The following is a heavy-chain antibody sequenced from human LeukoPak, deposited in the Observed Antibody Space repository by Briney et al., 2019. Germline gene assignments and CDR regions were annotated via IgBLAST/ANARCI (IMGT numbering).Heavy chain of an antibody. CDR1: GYTFTSYG. D-gene: IGHD2-15*01. CDR2: ISAYNGNT. J-gene: IGHJ5*02. Sequence: ASVKVSCKASGYTFTSYGISWVRQAPGQGLEWMGWISAYNGNTNYAQKLQGRVTMTTDTSTSTAYMKLRSLRSDDTAVYYCARGPYCSGGSCYSFWFDPWGQGTLVTVSS. CDR3: ARGPYCSGGSCYSFWFDP. V-gene: IGHV1-18*01.